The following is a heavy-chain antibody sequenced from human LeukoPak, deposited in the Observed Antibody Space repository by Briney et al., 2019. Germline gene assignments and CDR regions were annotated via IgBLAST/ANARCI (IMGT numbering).Heavy chain of an antibody. V-gene: IGHV4-59*01. CDR3: ARGSGIYGSGSYSAD. Sequence: SETLSLTCTVSGGSIRRYFWNWLRQTPGKGLEWIGHINYSGSTNYNPSLKSRVTISLDTSKNQFSLNLSSVTAADTAVYHCARGSGIYGSGSYSADWGQGTLVTVSS. J-gene: IGHJ4*02. CDR1: GGSIRRYF. CDR2: INYSGST. D-gene: IGHD3-10*01.